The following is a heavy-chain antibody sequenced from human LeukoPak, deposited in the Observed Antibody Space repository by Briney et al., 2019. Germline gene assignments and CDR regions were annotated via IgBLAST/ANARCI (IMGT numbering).Heavy chain of an antibody. D-gene: IGHD3-10*01. J-gene: IGHJ4*02. CDR3: ARSLAPRAASYYYGSGSYRTNFDY. V-gene: IGHV1-18*01. CDR1: GYTFTSYG. CDR2: ISAYNGNT. Sequence: ASVKVSCKASGYTFTSYGISWVRQAPGQRLEWMGWISAYNGNTNYAQKLQGRVTMTTDTSTSTAYMELRSLRSDDTAVYYCARSLAPRAASYYYGSGSYRTNFDYWGQGTLVTVSS.